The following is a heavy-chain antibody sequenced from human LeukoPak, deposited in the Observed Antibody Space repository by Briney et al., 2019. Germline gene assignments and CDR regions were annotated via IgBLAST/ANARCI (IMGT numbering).Heavy chain of an antibody. CDR2: IYYSGST. D-gene: IGHD3-3*01. CDR1: GGSLSGYY. J-gene: IGHJ4*02. CDR3: ANLLYYENYFDY. Sequence: PSETLSLTCAVYGGSLSGYYWSWIRQPPGKGLEWIGSIYYSGSTYYNPSLKSRVTISVDTSKNQFSLKLSSVTAADTAVYYCANLLYYENYFDYWGQGTLVTVSS. V-gene: IGHV4-34*01.